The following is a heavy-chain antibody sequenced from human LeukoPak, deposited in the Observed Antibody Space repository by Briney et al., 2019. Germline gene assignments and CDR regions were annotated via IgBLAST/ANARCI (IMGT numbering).Heavy chain of an antibody. Sequence: GESLKISCAASGFTFSSYGMHWVRQAPGKGLEWVAFIRYDGSNKYYADSVKGRFTISRDNSKNTLYLQMNSLRAEDTAVYYCAKDLRVPAAGTKVDYWGQGTLVTVSS. CDR2: IRYDGSNK. V-gene: IGHV3-30*02. CDR3: AKDLRVPAAGTKVDY. D-gene: IGHD6-13*01. CDR1: GFTFSSYG. J-gene: IGHJ4*02.